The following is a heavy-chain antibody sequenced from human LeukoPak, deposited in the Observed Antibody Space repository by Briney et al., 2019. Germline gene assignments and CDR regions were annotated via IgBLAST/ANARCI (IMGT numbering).Heavy chain of an antibody. CDR1: GDSFKNYY. CDR3: ARARAFVWGSYRYIPYYFDP. Sequence: SETLSLTCAVYGDSFKNYYWTWIRQSPGKGLEWIGEINHGGLTSYNPSLESRLTLLVDTSKNQFSLNLRSVTAADTAVYFCARARAFVWGSYRYIPYYFDPWGQGTLVTVSS. CDR2: INHGGLT. J-gene: IGHJ5*02. D-gene: IGHD3-16*02. V-gene: IGHV4-34*01.